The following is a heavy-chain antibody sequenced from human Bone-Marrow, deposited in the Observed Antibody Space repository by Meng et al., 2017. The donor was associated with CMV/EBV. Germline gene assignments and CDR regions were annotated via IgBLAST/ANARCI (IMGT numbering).Heavy chain of an antibody. Sequence: ASVKVSCKASGYTFTSYDINWVRQATGQGLEWMGWMNPNSGNTGYAQKFQGRVTMTRNTSISTAYMELSSLRSEDTAVYYCARGGVVPTASAFNIWGQGTMVTVSS. V-gene: IGHV1-8*01. J-gene: IGHJ3*02. CDR3: ARGGVVPTASAFNI. CDR2: MNPNSGNT. D-gene: IGHD2-2*01. CDR1: GYTFTSYD.